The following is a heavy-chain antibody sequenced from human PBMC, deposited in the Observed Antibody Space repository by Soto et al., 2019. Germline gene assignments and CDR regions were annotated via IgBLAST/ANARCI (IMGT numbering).Heavy chain of an antibody. J-gene: IGHJ6*02. D-gene: IGHD3-3*01. CDR1: GFTFSSYA. Sequence: PGGSLRLSCAASGFTFSSYAMHWVRQAPGKGLEWVAVISYDGSNKYYADSVKGRFTISRDNSKNTLYLQMNSLRAEDTAVYYCARDRSYYDFWSGYQTYYYGMDVWGQGTTVTVSS. CDR3: ARDRSYYDFWSGYQTYYYGMDV. CDR2: ISYDGSNK. V-gene: IGHV3-30-3*01.